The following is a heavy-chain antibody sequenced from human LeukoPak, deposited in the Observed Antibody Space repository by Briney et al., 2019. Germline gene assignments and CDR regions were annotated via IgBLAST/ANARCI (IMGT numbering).Heavy chain of an antibody. Sequence: ETLSLTCTVSGGSINNHHLTWIRQPAGKGLEWIGRIFTSGRTIYNPSLKSRVTISLDTSKSLLSLRLNSVTAADTAVYYCARGSNGLDPWGRGTLVTVSS. V-gene: IGHV4-4*07. CDR2: IFTSGRT. J-gene: IGHJ5*02. D-gene: IGHD4/OR15-4a*01. CDR3: ARGSNGLDP. CDR1: GGSINNHH.